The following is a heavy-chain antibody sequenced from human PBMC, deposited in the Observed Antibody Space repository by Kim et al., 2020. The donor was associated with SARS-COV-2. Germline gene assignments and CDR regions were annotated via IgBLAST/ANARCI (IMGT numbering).Heavy chain of an antibody. CDR3: ARSLYCSSASCFFGMDV. V-gene: IGHV3-48*03. J-gene: IGHJ6*02. Sequence: SVKGRFTISIDNAKSSLSLQMNGLRAEDTAVYYCARSLYCSSASCFFGMDVWGQGTTVTVSS. D-gene: IGHD2-2*01.